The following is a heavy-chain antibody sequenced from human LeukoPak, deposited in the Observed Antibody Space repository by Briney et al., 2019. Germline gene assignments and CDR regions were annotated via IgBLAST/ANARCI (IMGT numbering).Heavy chain of an antibody. CDR1: GHTLTGYY. V-gene: IGHV1-2*02. J-gene: IGHJ4*02. CDR2: INPHSDDR. CDR3: VRDGPCNSTSCQNFDS. Sequence: ASVKVSCKASGHTLTGYYIHWARQAPGQGLEWMGWINPHSDDRNYAQRFQGRVTMTRDTSISTVYMELSGLTSDDTAVYYCVRDGPCNSTSCQNFDSWGQGALVTVSS. D-gene: IGHD2-2*01.